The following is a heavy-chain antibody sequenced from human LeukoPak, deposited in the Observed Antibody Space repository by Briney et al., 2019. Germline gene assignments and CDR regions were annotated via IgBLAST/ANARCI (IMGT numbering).Heavy chain of an antibody. CDR2: IYYSGYT. CDR1: GGSISSYY. V-gene: IGHV4-59*08. J-gene: IGHJ4*02. Sequence: SETLSLTCTVSGGSISSYYWSWIRQPPGKGLKWIGNIYYSGYTTYSPSLRSRVTISVDTSKNQFSLKLSSVTAADTAVYYCARVLGGYWGQGTLVTVSS. CDR3: ARVLGGY. D-gene: IGHD3-16*01.